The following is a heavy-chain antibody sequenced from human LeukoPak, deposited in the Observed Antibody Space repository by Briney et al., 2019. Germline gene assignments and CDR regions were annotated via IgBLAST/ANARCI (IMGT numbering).Heavy chain of an antibody. CDR1: RFTFSNYW. V-gene: IGHV3-7*01. Sequence: GRSLRLSCAASRFTFSNYWMSWVRQAPGEGLEWVANINQDGSVKYYVDSIKGRFTISRDNAKNSVFLQMNSLRAVDTAVYYCARIGYSSSSLDYWGQGTLVTVSS. J-gene: IGHJ4*02. CDR3: ARIGYSSSSLDY. CDR2: INQDGSVK. D-gene: IGHD6-6*01.